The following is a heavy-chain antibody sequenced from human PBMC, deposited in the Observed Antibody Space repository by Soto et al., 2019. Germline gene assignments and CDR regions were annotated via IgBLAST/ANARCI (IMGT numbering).Heavy chain of an antibody. CDR1: GYTFTGYY. CDR3: ARDIVVVPAAVGEDDY. J-gene: IGHJ4*02. Sequence: ASVKVSCKASGYTFTGYYMHWVRQSPLQGLEWMGWINPNSGGTNYAQKFQGRVTMTRDTSISTAYMELSRLRSDDTAVYYCARDIVVVPAAVGEDDYWGQGTLVTVSS. V-gene: IGHV1-2*02. CDR2: INPNSGGT. D-gene: IGHD2-2*01.